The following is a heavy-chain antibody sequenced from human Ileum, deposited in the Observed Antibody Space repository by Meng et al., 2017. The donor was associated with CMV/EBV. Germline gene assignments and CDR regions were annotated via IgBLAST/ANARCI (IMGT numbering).Heavy chain of an antibody. CDR2: INHSGST. CDR1: GGSFSGYY. D-gene: IGHD6-19*01. V-gene: IGHV4-34*01. Sequence: LRLSCAVYGGSFSGYYWSWIRQPPGKGLEWIGEINHSGSTNYNPSLQSRVTISVDTSKNQSSLKLSSVTAADTAVYYCARGLLQWPAATDYWGQGTLVTVSS. J-gene: IGHJ4*02. CDR3: ARGLLQWPAATDY.